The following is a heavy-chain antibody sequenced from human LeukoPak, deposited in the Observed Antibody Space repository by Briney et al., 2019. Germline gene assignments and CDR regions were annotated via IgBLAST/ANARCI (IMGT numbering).Heavy chain of an antibody. J-gene: IGHJ4*02. CDR2: ISGHSAYI. Sequence: GGSLRLSCAASGFPFRTYAMIWLRQAPGGGRKWVSCISGHSAYIYYADSVKGRFTISRDNAKNSLYLQMNSLRAEDTAVYYCARYGVSSSTSYIDFWGQGTLVTVSS. D-gene: IGHD2-2*01. V-gene: IGHV3-21*01. CDR1: GFPFRTYA. CDR3: ARYGVSSSTSYIDF.